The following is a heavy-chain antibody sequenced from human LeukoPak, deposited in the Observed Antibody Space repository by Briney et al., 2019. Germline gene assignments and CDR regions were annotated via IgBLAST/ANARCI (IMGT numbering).Heavy chain of an antibody. CDR3: AVAYCGGDCAPDY. CDR1: GGSISSSSYY. V-gene: IGHV4-39*01. J-gene: IGHJ4*02. CDR2: IYYSGST. D-gene: IGHD2-21*02. Sequence: KPSGTLSLTCTVSGGSISSSSYYWGWIRQPPGKGLEWIGGIYYSGSTYYNPSLKSRVTISVDTSKNQFSLKLSSVTAADTAVYYCAVAYCGGDCAPDYWGQGTLVTVSS.